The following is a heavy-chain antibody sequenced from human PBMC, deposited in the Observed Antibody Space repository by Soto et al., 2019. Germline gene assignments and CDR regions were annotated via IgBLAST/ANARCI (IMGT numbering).Heavy chain of an antibody. CDR3: ARGGCSSTSCLDV. Sequence: GGSLRLSCAASGFRFSHYYMHWVRQAPGKGLVWVSYIHSDGSTSYADSVRGRFTVSRDNAKNTLYLEMNSLTAEDTALYYCARGGCSSTSCLDVWGKGTTVTVSS. V-gene: IGHV3-74*01. D-gene: IGHD2-2*01. J-gene: IGHJ6*04. CDR1: GFRFSHYY. CDR2: IHSDGST.